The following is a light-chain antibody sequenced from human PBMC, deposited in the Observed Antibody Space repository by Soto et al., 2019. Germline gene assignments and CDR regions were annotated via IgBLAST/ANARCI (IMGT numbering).Light chain of an antibody. CDR2: AAS. V-gene: IGKV1-39*01. CDR3: QQSYSIPYT. CDR1: QSISSN. J-gene: IGKJ2*01. Sequence: DIQMTQSASSLSASVGDRVTITCRASQSISSNLNWHQQKPGKAPKVLIYAASSLQSGVPSRFSGSGSGTDFTVTISSLQPEDCATYYCQQSYSIPYTFGQGTKLEIK.